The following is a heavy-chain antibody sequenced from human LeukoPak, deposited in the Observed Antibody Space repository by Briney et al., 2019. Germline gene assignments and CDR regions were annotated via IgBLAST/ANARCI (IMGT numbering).Heavy chain of an antibody. J-gene: IGHJ6*02. V-gene: IGHV3-21*04. Sequence: GGSLRLSCAASGFTFSSYWMNWVRQAPGKGLEWVSAISGSGSSTYYADSVKGRFTISRDNAKNSLYLQMNSLRAEDTAVYYCARNNGMDVWGQGTTVIVSS. CDR3: ARNNGMDV. CDR1: GFTFSSYW. CDR2: ISGSGSST.